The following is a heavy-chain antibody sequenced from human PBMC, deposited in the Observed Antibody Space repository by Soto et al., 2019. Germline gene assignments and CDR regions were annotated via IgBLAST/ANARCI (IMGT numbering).Heavy chain of an antibody. D-gene: IGHD3-16*02. CDR3: ARARGDYIWGSYRRPFDI. CDR1: GGSISSYY. V-gene: IGHV4-59*01. J-gene: IGHJ3*02. CDR2: IYYSGST. Sequence: SETLSLTCTVSGGSISSYYWSWIRQPPGKGLEWIGYIYYSGSTNYNPSLKSRVTISVDTSKNQFSLKLSSVTAADTAVYYCARARGDYIWGSYRRPFDIWGQGTMXTVSS.